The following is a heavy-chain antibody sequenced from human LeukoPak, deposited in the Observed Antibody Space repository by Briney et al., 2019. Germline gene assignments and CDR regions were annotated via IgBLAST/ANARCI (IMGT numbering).Heavy chain of an antibody. CDR1: GGSISTSSYY. V-gene: IGHV4-39*01. J-gene: IGHJ4*02. CDR3: ATYRRGYCTNGVCYTRGGYYFDY. CDR2: IYYSGTT. Sequence: PSETLSLTCTVSGGSISTSSYYWGWIRQPPGTGLEWIAYIYYSGTTYYNPSLKSRVTISVDTSKNQFSLKLSSVTAADTAVYYCATYRRGYCTNGVCYTRGGYYFDYWGQGTLVTVSS. D-gene: IGHD2-8*01.